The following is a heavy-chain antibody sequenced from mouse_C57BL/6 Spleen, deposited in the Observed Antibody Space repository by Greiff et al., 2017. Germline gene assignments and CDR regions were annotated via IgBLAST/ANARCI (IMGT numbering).Heavy chain of an antibody. J-gene: IGHJ2*01. CDR3: ARADDSNVDY. CDR2: IYTGDGDT. D-gene: IGHD2-5*01. CDR1: GYAFSSSW. V-gene: IGHV1-82*01. Sequence: VQLKQSGPALVQPGASVKISCKASGYAFSSSWMNWVKQRPGTGLEWIGRIYTGDGDTNYNGKFKGKATLTADKSSSTAYMPLSSLTSEDAAVYYCARADDSNVDYWGQGTTLTVSS.